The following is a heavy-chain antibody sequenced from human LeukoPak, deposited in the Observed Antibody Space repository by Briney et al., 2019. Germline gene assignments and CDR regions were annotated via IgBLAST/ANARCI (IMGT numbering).Heavy chain of an antibody. D-gene: IGHD6-6*01. V-gene: IGHV3-21*01. CDR2: ISSGTGSYI. Sequence: PGGSLRLSCATSGFDFSSYSMNWVRQAPGKGLEWVSTISSGTGSYIYYADSVRGRFTISRDNAKNSLYLQMNSLRAEDTAVYYCARCSGVFGSSGYWGQGTLVTVSS. CDR3: ARCSGVFGSSGY. CDR1: GFDFSSYS. J-gene: IGHJ4*02.